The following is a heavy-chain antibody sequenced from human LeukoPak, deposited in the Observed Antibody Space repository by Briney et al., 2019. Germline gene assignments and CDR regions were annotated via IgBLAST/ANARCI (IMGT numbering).Heavy chain of an antibody. J-gene: IGHJ4*02. CDR1: GYTFTNYG. CDR3: ARGNNDYGDYFDY. V-gene: IGHV1-18*01. CDR2: ISADNGNT. D-gene: IGHD4-17*01. Sequence: ASVKVSCKASGYTFTNYGFSWVRQAPGQGLEWMGWISADNGNTNYAQKLQGRVTMTTDTSTSTAHMELRSLRSDDTAVYYCARGNNDYGDYFDYWGQGTLVTVSS.